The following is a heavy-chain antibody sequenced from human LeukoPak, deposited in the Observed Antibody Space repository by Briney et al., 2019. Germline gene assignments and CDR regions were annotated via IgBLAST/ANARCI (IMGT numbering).Heavy chain of an antibody. V-gene: IGHV4-34*01. J-gene: IGHJ3*02. CDR2: ISHSGST. D-gene: IGHD4-17*01. Sequence: SETLSLTCAVYGGSFSGYYWSWIRQSPGKGLEWIGEISHSGSTNYSPSLKSRVTVSAYTSKNQFSLKLNSVTAADTAVYYCSRGTLSLRRLNAFDIWGQGTMVTVSS. CDR1: GGSFSGYY. CDR3: SRGTLSLRRLNAFDI.